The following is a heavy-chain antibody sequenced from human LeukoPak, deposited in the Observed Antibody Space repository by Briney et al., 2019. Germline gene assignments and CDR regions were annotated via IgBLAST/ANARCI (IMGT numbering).Heavy chain of an antibody. CDR1: GFTFSSYS. CDR2: ISSSSSYI. Sequence: GGSLRLSCAASGFTFSSYSMNWVRQAPGKGLEWGSSISSSSSYIYYADSAKGRSPISRDNAKNSLYLQRNSLRAEDTAVYYCASIDRYDSSGYLTSIDAFDVWGQGTMVTVSS. V-gene: IGHV3-21*01. J-gene: IGHJ3*01. CDR3: ASIDRYDSSGYLTSIDAFDV. D-gene: IGHD3-22*01.